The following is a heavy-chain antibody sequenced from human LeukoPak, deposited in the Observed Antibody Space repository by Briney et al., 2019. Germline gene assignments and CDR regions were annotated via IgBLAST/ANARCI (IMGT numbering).Heavy chain of an antibody. D-gene: IGHD5-18*01. CDR2: IYHSGNP. J-gene: IGHJ4*02. V-gene: IGHV4-39*07. CDR3: ARGYSYAYYFDC. Sequence: SETLSLTCTVSGVSISSSNSYWGWIRQPPGKGLEWIGSIYHSGNPYYSPSLKSRVTILVDTSKNQFSLKLNSVTAADTALYFCARGYSYAYYFDCWGQGNLVTVSS. CDR1: GVSISSSNSY.